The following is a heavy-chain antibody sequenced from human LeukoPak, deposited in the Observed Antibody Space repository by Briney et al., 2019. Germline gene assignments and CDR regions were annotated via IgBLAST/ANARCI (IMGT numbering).Heavy chain of an antibody. CDR3: ASPRALYCSSTSCQTANGAFDI. V-gene: IGHV1-69*02. Sequence: PVTVSCKASLGTFRSYTIRWVRQAPGHGLEWMGRIIPILGIANYAQKFQGRVTITADKSTSTAYMELSSLRSEDTAVYYCASPRALYCSSTSCQTANGAFDIWGQGTMVTVSS. D-gene: IGHD2-2*01. CDR2: IIPILGIA. J-gene: IGHJ3*02. CDR1: LGTFRSYT.